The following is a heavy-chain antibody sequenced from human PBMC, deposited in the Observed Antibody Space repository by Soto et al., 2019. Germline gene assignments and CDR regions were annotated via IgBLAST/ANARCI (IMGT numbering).Heavy chain of an antibody. J-gene: IGHJ6*03. D-gene: IGHD3-10*01. V-gene: IGHV3-53*04. CDR3: ARGSGAGYYYYYMDV. Sequence: GGSLRPSCAASGFTVSSNYMGWVRRAPGKGLEWVSVIYSGGSTYYADSVKGRFTISRQNSKNTLYLQMNSLRAEDTAVYYCARGSGAGYYYYYMDVWGKGTTVTVSS. CDR2: IYSGGST. CDR1: GFTVSSNY.